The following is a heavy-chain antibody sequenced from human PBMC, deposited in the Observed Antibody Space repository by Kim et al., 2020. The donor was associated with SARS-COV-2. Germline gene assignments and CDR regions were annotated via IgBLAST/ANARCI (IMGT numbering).Heavy chain of an antibody. D-gene: IGHD3-16*01. Sequence: GGSLRLSCAASGFTFNTFSMHWVRQAPGKGLEWVALICCEGSKKYYADSLKGRFTISRDSSKNTLYLQMDSLRPEDTAVYFCAKDKSLFMITFGGESGGMDVWGQGTTVPVSS. CDR3: AKDKSLFMITFGGESGGMDV. CDR2: ICCEGSKK. CDR1: GFTFNTFS. V-gene: IGHV3-30*02. J-gene: IGHJ6*02.